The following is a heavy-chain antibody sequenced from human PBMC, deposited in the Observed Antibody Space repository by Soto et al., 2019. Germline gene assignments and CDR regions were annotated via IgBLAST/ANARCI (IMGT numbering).Heavy chain of an antibody. CDR2: IYYSGST. D-gene: IGHD6-13*01. Sequence: QLQLQESGPGLVKPSETLSLTCTVSVGSISSSSYYWGWIRQPPGKGLEWIGSIYYSGSTYYNPSLKSRVTISVDTSKNQFSLKLSSVTAADTAVYYCARGLAAAQRGNWFDPWGQGTLVTVSS. CDR3: ARGLAAAQRGNWFDP. J-gene: IGHJ5*02. V-gene: IGHV4-39*01. CDR1: VGSISSSSYY.